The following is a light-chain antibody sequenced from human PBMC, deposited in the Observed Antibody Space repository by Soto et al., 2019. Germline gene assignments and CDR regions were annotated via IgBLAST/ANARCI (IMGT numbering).Light chain of an antibody. Sequence: DIHMTQTPSSLSASVGYRFTITCRASQSIRSYLNWYQQKPGKAPKLLIYDASSLESGVPSRLSGSGSGTEFTLTISSLQPDDFATYYCQQYNSYSTFGQGTKVDIK. CDR2: DAS. J-gene: IGKJ1*01. CDR1: QSIRSY. CDR3: QQYNSYST. V-gene: IGKV1-5*01.